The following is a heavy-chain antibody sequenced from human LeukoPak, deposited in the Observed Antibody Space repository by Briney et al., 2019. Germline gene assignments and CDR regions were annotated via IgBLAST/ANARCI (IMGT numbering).Heavy chain of an antibody. CDR3: ARALGGVYGDYEMYFDL. Sequence: PSETLSLTCTVSGGSITNSGYYWGWIRQPPGKGLEWIGTIYYSGRTYYNPSLKSRVTISVDTSKNQFSLILSSLTAADTAVYYCARALGGVYGDYEMYFDLWGRGTLVTVSS. J-gene: IGHJ2*01. CDR2: IYYSGRT. V-gene: IGHV4-39*01. CDR1: GGSITNSGYY. D-gene: IGHD4-17*01.